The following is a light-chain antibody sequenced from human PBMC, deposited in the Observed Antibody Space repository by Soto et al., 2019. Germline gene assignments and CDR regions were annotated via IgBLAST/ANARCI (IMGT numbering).Light chain of an antibody. Sequence: QPVLTQPPSASGTPGQRVTISCSGGSSNIGTNTVNWYQHLPGTAPKLLIYNNNQRPSGVPDRFSGSKSGTSASLAISGLQSEDEADYYCAAWDDSLNGVFGGGTKLTVL. J-gene: IGLJ3*02. CDR2: NNN. CDR3: AAWDDSLNGV. V-gene: IGLV1-44*01. CDR1: SSNIGTNT.